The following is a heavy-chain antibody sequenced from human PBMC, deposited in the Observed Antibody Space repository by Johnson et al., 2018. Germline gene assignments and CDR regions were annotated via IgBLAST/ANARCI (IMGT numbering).Heavy chain of an antibody. D-gene: IGHD3-16*01. CDR2: IKSKADGGTT. V-gene: IGHV3-15*07. Sequence: EVQLVESGGGLVKPGGSIRLSCAASAFITNTWMNWVRQAPGKGLEWVGRIKSKADGGTTDYAAPVKGRFTLSRDDSKNTVYLQMNSLETEDTAVYYCTTRGVDIWGQGTMVTVSS. CDR1: AFITNTW. J-gene: IGHJ3*02. CDR3: TTRGVDI.